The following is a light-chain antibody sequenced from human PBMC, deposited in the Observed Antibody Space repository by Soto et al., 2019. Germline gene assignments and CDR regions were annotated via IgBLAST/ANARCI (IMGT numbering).Light chain of an antibody. CDR3: QKYTNVPA. Sequence: DIQMTQSPSSLSASVGDRVTITCRASQGISNYLAWYQQIPGKVPKLLISAASTLQSGVPSRFSGSGSGTDFTLTISSLQPEDVATYYCQKYTNVPAFGGGTTVESK. V-gene: IGKV1-27*01. CDR2: AAS. CDR1: QGISNY. J-gene: IGKJ4*01.